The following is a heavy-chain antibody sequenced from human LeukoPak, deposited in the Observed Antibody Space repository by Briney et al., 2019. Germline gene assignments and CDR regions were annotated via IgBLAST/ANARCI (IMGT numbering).Heavy chain of an antibody. V-gene: IGHV3-11*01. CDR2: ISETSSST. Sequence: GGSLRLSCAASGFNFSDYYMTWIRQAPGKGLEWLSYISETSSSTYYTASVRGRFTISRDNAKNSLYLQMNSLRAEDTAVYYCARQKRTFHYWGRGTLVTVSS. CDR1: GFNFSDYY. CDR3: ARQKRTFHY. J-gene: IGHJ4*02.